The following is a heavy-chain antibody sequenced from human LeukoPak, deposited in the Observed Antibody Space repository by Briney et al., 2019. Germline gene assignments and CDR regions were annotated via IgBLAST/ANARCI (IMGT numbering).Heavy chain of an antibody. V-gene: IGHV3-30*04. J-gene: IGHJ4*02. CDR2: ISYDGSNK. CDR1: GFTFSRYA. CDR3: ARVMSTTVVTALDY. D-gene: IGHD4-23*01. Sequence: PGGALRLSCAASGFTFSRYAMHWVRQAPGKGLEWVAVISYDGSNKYYADSVKDRFTISRDNSKNTLYLQMDSLRAEDPAVYYCARVMSTTVVTALDYWGQGTLVTVSS.